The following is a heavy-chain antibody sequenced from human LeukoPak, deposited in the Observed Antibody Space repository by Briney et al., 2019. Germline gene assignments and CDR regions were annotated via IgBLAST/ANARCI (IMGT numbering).Heavy chain of an antibody. V-gene: IGHV3-30*03. Sequence: GGSLRLSCAASGFTFSSYAMSWVRQAPGKGLEWVAVISYDGSNKYYADSVKGRFTISRDNSKNTLYLQMNSLRTDDTAVYYCARDQLALGDYWGQGTLVTVSS. CDR2: ISYDGSNK. D-gene: IGHD1-1*01. CDR1: GFTFSSYA. J-gene: IGHJ4*02. CDR3: ARDQLALGDY.